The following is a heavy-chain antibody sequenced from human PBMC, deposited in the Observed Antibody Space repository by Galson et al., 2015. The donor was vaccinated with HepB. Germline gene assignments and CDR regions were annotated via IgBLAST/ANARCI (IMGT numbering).Heavy chain of an antibody. CDR3: ATATGIAAAGDWYFDL. CDR2: FDPEDGET. CDR1: GYTLTELS. D-gene: IGHD6-13*01. J-gene: IGHJ2*01. V-gene: IGHV1-24*01. Sequence: SVKVSCKVSGYTLTELSMHWVRQAPGKGLEWMGGFDPEDGETIYAQKFQGRVTMTEDTSTDTAYMELSSLRSEDTAVYYCATATGIAAAGDWYFDLWGRGTLVTVSS.